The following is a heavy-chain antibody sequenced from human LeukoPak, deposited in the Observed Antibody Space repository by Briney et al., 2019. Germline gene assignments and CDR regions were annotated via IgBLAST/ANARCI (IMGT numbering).Heavy chain of an antibody. V-gene: IGHV3-7*01. CDR3: ARDGYYDSSGW. J-gene: IGHJ4*02. CDR2: IKQDGSEK. Sequence: GGTLRLSCAASGFTFSSYGMSWVRQAPGKGLEWVANIKQDGSEKTYVGSVKGRFTISRDNAKNSLYLQMNSLRAEDTAVYYCARDGYYDSSGWWGQGTLVTVSS. D-gene: IGHD3-16*01. CDR1: GFTFSSYG.